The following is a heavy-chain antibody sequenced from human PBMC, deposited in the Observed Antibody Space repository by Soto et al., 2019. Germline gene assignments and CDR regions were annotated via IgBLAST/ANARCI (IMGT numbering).Heavy chain of an antibody. Sequence: PGGSLRLSCAASGFTFSSYGMHWVRQAPGKGLEWVAVISYDGSNKYYADSMKGRFTISRDNSKNTLYLQMNSLRAEDTAVYYCAKSDFGYSCGYDWAYWGQGTLVTVSS. CDR3: AKSDFGYSCGYDWAY. CDR2: ISYDGSNK. J-gene: IGHJ4*02. D-gene: IGHD5-18*01. V-gene: IGHV3-30*18. CDR1: GFTFSSYG.